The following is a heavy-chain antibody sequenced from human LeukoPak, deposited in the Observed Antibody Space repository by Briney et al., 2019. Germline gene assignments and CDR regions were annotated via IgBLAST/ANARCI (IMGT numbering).Heavy chain of an antibody. CDR1: GGTFSSYA. D-gene: IGHD6-6*01. V-gene: IGHV1-69*05. Sequence: GASVKVSCKASGGTFSSYAISWVRQAPGQGLEWMGGIIPIFGTANYAQKFQGRVTITTDESTSTAYMELSSLRSEDTAVYYCVRDNDGAAHFFWGQGTLVTVSS. CDR3: VRDNDGAAHFF. CDR2: IIPIFGTA. J-gene: IGHJ4*02.